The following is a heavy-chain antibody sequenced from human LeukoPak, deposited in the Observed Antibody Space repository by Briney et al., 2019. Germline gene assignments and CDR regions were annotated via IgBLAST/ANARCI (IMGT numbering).Heavy chain of an antibody. J-gene: IGHJ4*02. D-gene: IGHD2-21*02. V-gene: IGHV1-46*01. CDR2: INPSGGST. CDR3: ARDSSEVVTASGFDY. Sequence: ASVKVSCEASGGTFSSYAISWVRQAPGQGLEWMGIINPSGGSTSYAQKFQGRVTMTRDTSTSTVYMELSSLRSEDTAVYYCARDSSEVVTASGFDYWGQGTLVTVSS. CDR1: GGTFSSYA.